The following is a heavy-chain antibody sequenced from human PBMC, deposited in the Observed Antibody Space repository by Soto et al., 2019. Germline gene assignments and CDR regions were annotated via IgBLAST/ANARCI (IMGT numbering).Heavy chain of an antibody. J-gene: IGHJ3*02. CDR2: IPNTENKK. Sequence: DLEESGGGVVQPGTSLRLSCVASGFTFSSYGMHWVRQAPGKGLEWVAVIPNTENKKYYADSVKGRFTISRDNAQNTLFLQMGSLMSEDTAMYYCARTAGGRVRGALDIWGQGTMVTVS. D-gene: IGHD6-13*01. V-gene: IGHV3-30-3*01. CDR1: GFTFSSYG. CDR3: ARTAGGRVRGALDI.